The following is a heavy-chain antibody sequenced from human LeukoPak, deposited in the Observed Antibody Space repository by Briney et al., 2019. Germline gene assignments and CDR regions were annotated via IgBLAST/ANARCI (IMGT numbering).Heavy chain of an antibody. V-gene: IGHV3-74*01. CDR1: GFTFSKYW. J-gene: IGHJ4*02. CDR3: ATKQWLAPPPDS. Sequence: GGSLRLSCAASGFTFSKYWMLWVRQAPGKGLENVSRINTDGTVTTYADSVKGRFTVSRDNADNTMFLQMNSVRDKDTAVYYCATKQWLAPPPDSWGQGTPVTVSS. D-gene: IGHD6-19*01. CDR2: INTDGTVT.